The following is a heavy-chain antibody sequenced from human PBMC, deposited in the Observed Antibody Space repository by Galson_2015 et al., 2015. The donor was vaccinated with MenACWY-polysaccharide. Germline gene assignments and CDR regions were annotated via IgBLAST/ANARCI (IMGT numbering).Heavy chain of an antibody. V-gene: IGHV3-48*01. D-gene: IGHD3-9*01. CDR2: ISSSSSTI. Sequence: SLRLSCAASGFTFSSYRMNWVRQAPGKGLEWVSYISSSSSTIYYVDSVKGRFTISRDNAKNSLYLQMNSLRAEDTAVYYCARDAKYYDILTGYSPDAFDIWGQGTMVTVSS. CDR1: GFTFSSYR. J-gene: IGHJ3*02. CDR3: ARDAKYYDILTGYSPDAFDI.